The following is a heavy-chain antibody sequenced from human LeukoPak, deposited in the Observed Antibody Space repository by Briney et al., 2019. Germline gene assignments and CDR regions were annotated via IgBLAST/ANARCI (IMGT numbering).Heavy chain of an antibody. Sequence: ASVKVSCKASGYTFTSYGISWVRQAPGQGLEWMGWVNPNNGGTNFAQKFQGRVTMTSDTSISTAYMELSGLRSDDTAFYYCAIPTYCNGASCYWGYWGQGTLVTVSS. J-gene: IGHJ4*02. CDR1: GYTFTSYG. D-gene: IGHD2-15*01. CDR2: VNPNNGGT. CDR3: AIPTYCNGASCYWGY. V-gene: IGHV1-2*02.